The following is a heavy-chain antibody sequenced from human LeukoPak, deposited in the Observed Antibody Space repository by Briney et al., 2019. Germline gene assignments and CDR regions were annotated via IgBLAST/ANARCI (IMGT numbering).Heavy chain of an antibody. V-gene: IGHV1-69*05. D-gene: IGHD5-24*01. Sequence: SVKVSCKTSGGTFTSYAITWVRQAPGQGLEWMGRIIPIFRTANYAQKFQDRVTITTDESTSAAYMELSSLRSDDTAVYYCAREGDGYNLSWGQGTLVTVSS. CDR3: AREGDGYNLS. CDR1: GGTFTSYA. J-gene: IGHJ5*02. CDR2: IIPIFRTA.